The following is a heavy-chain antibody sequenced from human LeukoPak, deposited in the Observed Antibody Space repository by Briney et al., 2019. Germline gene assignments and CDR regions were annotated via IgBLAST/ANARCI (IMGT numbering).Heavy chain of an antibody. J-gene: IGHJ4*02. Sequence: SETLSLTCTVSGGSISIGGYYLSWIRQPPGKGLEWIGYIYYSGSTNYNPSLKSRVTISVDTSKNQFSLKLSSVTAADTAVYYCASHLGYCSGGSCYFPPLFDYWGQGTLVTVSS. CDR2: IYYSGST. D-gene: IGHD2-15*01. CDR1: GGSISIGGYY. V-gene: IGHV4-61*08. CDR3: ASHLGYCSGGSCYFPPLFDY.